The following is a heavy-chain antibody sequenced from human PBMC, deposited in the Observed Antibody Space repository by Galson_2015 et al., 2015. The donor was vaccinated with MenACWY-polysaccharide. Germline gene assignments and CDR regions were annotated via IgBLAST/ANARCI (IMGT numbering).Heavy chain of an antibody. CDR1: GYTFTGYY. V-gene: IGHV1-2*02. CDR2: INPNSGGT. J-gene: IGHJ6*02. D-gene: IGHD3-3*01. CDR3: ARGNGTIFGVVMLYYYGMDV. Sequence: SVKVSCKASGYTFTGYYMHWVRQAPGQGLEWMGWINPNSGGTNYAQKFQGRVTMTRDTSISTAYMELSRLRSDDTAVYYCARGNGTIFGVVMLYYYGMDVWGQGTTVTVSS.